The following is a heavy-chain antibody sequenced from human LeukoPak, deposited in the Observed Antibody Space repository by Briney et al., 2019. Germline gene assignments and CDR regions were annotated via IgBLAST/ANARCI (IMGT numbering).Heavy chain of an antibody. CDR3: ARPITTRYDFWSGYYGY. CDR2: IKQDGSEK. CDR1: GFTFSSYW. Sequence: GGSLRLSCAASGFTFSSYWMSWVRQAPGKGLEWVANIKQDGSEKYYVDSVKGRFTISRDNAKNSLYLQMNSLRAEDTAVYYCARPITTRYDFWSGYYGYWGQGTLVTVSS. J-gene: IGHJ4*02. V-gene: IGHV3-7*01. D-gene: IGHD3-3*01.